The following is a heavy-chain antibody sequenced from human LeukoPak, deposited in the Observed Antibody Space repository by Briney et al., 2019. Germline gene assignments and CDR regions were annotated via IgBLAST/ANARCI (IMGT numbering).Heavy chain of an antibody. CDR1: GGTFSSYA. Sequence: SVKVSCKASGGTFSSYAISWVRQAPGQGLEWMGGIIPIFGTANYAQKFQGRVTITADKSTSTAYMELSSLRSEDTAVYYCARGLSNGPYYYYMDVWGKGTTVTVSS. CDR2: IIPIFGTA. D-gene: IGHD4-11*01. J-gene: IGHJ6*03. CDR3: ARGLSNGPYYYYMDV. V-gene: IGHV1-69*06.